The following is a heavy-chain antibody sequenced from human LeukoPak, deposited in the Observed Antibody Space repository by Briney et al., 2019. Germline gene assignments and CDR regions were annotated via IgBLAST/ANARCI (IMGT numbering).Heavy chain of an antibody. CDR1: GFTFSNYA. CDR3: ARSSGWSRFDY. V-gene: IGHV3-23*01. J-gene: IGHJ4*02. D-gene: IGHD6-19*01. CDR2: ISGSGGST. Sequence: GGSLRLSCVASGFTFSNYAMSWVRQTPGKGLQWVSSISGSGGSTYYADSVKGRFTISRDNSKNTLYLQMNSLRAEDTAVYYCARSSGWSRFDYWGQGTLVTVSS.